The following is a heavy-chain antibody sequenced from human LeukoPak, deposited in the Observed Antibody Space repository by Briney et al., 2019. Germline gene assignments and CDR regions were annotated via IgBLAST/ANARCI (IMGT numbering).Heavy chain of an antibody. J-gene: IGHJ6*04. CDR2: IYSGGNT. D-gene: IGHD2-2*02. CDR1: GFTVSSNY. CDR3: ARDQGYTFGYGMDV. Sequence: PGGSLRLSCAASGFTVSSNYMSWVRQAPGKGLEWVSVIYSGGNTYYADSVKGRFTISRDNSKNTLYLQMNSLRAEDTAVYYCARDQGYTFGYGMDVWGKGPRSPSPQ. V-gene: IGHV3-53*01.